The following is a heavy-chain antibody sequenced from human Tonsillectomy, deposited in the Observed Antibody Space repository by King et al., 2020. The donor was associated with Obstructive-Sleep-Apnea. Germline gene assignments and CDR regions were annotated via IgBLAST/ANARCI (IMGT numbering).Heavy chain of an antibody. D-gene: IGHD3-10*01. J-gene: IGHJ4*02. V-gene: IGHV3-33*01. CDR2: ICYDGSNK. CDR1: GFTFSSYG. Sequence: QLVQSGGGVVQPGRSLRLSCAASGFTFSSYGMHWVRQAPGKGLEWVAVICYDGSNKYYADSVKGRFTISRDNSKNTLYLQMNSLRAEDTAVYYCARMTTGGYGSGSPIDYWGQGTLVTVSS. CDR3: ARMTTGGYGSGSPIDY.